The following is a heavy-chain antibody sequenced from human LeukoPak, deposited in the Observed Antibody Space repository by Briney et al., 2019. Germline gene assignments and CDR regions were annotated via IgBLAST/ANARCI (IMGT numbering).Heavy chain of an antibody. V-gene: IGHV4-34*01. J-gene: IGHJ4*02. CDR1: GGSFSGYY. Sequence: KPSETLSLTCAVYGGSFSGYYWSSIRQPPGKGLEWIGEINHSGSTNYNPSLKSRVTISVDTSKNQFSLKLSSVTAADTAVYYCARTRGGTRYSSSPPCDYWRQGTLVTDSS. CDR3: ARTRGGTRYSSSPPCDY. CDR2: INHSGST. D-gene: IGHD6-13*01.